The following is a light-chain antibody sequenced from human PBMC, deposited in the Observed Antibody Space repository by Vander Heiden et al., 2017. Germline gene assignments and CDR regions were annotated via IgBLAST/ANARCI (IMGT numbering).Light chain of an antibody. CDR3: CSYAGSSTFV. V-gene: IGLV2-23*02. CDR1: SSHVGSYNL. J-gene: IGLJ1*01. Sequence: QSPLTPPASVSGTPGQPITISCTGTSSHVGSYNLVSWYQQHPGKAPKLMIYEVSKRPSGVSNRFSGSKSGNTASLTISGLQAEDEADYYCCSYAGSSTFVFGTGTKVTVL. CDR2: EVS.